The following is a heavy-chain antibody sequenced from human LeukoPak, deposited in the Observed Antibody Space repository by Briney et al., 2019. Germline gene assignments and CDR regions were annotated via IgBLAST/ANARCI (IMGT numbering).Heavy chain of an antibody. Sequence: SETLSLTCTVSGGSISSGGYYWSWIRQPPGKGLEWIGYIYHSGSTYYNPSLKSRVTISVDRSKNQFSLKLSSVTAADTAVYYCARGSDDFWSGYYRKAPEYFQHWGQGTLVTVSS. CDR3: ARGSDDFWSGYYRKAPEYFQH. D-gene: IGHD3-3*01. V-gene: IGHV4-30-2*01. J-gene: IGHJ1*01. CDR2: IYHSGST. CDR1: GGSISSGGYY.